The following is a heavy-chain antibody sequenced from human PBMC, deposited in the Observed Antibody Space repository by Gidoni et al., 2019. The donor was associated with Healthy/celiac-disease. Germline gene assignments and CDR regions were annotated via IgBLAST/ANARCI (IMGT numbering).Heavy chain of an antibody. D-gene: IGHD3-22*01. CDR3: AREDTYYYDSSGYNYAFDI. J-gene: IGHJ3*02. V-gene: IGHV3-53*01. CDR2: IYSGGST. CDR1: GFPVSSNY. Sequence: EVQLVESGGGLIQPGGSLRLSCAASGFPVSSNYMSWVRQAPGKGLEWVSVIYSGGSTYYADSVKGRFTISRDNSKNTLYLQMNSLRAEDTAVYYCAREDTYYYDSSGYNYAFDIWGQGTMVTVSS.